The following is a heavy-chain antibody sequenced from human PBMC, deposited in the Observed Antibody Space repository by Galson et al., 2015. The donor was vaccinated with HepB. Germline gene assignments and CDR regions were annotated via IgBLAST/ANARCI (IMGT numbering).Heavy chain of an antibody. J-gene: IGHJ4*02. CDR2: IRSDGSKK. V-gene: IGHV3-30*02. CDR3: AKDQDNSASSLDY. D-gene: IGHD3-10*01. CDR1: GFTFGSYG. Sequence: SLRLSCAASGFTFGSYGMHWVRQAPGKGLEWVAYIRSDGSKKYYVASVKGRFTISRDNSKNTVDLQMNSLRAEDTAVYYCAKDQDNSASSLDYWGQGTLVTVSS.